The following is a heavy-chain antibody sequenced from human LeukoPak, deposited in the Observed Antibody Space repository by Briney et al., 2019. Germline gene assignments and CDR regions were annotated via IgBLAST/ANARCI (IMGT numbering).Heavy chain of an antibody. CDR2: IYGSAGTT. CDR3: ARDRAAAAGA. J-gene: IGHJ4*02. V-gene: IGHV3-23*01. D-gene: IGHD6-13*01. CDR1: GFTFSSYA. Sequence: GGSLRLSCAVSGFTFSSYAMSWVRQAPGKGLEWVSCIYGSAGTTQYADSVKGRFTISRDKSKNTLYLQMNSLRAEDTAVYYCARDRAAAAGAWGQGTLVTVSS.